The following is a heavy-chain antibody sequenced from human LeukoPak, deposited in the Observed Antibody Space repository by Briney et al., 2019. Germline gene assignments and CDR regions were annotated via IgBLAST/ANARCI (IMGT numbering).Heavy chain of an antibody. D-gene: IGHD1-14*01. CDR3: AKRAYTNWFDP. J-gene: IGHJ5*02. Sequence: GRSLRLSCAASGFTFSSYGMHWVRQAPGKGLEWVAVISYDGSNKYYADSVKGRFTISGDNSKNTLYLQMNSLRAEDTAVYYCAKRAYTNWFDPWGQGTLVTVSS. CDR1: GFTFSSYG. V-gene: IGHV3-30*18. CDR2: ISYDGSNK.